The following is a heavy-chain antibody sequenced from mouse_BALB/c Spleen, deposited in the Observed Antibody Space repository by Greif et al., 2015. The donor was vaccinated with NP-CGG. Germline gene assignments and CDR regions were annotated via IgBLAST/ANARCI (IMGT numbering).Heavy chain of an antibody. Sequence: EVHLVESGGGLVKPGGSLKLSCAASGFTFSSYAMSWVRQTPEKRLEWVATISSGGSYTYYPDSVKGRFTISRDNAKNTLYLQMSSLRSEDTAMYYCARSTMITFDYWGQGTTLTVSS. D-gene: IGHD2-4*01. V-gene: IGHV5-9-3*01. J-gene: IGHJ2*01. CDR2: ISSGGSYT. CDR3: ARSTMITFDY. CDR1: GFTFSSYA.